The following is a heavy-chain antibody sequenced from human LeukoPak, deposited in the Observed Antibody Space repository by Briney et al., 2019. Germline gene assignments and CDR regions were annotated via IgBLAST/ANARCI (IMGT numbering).Heavy chain of an antibody. D-gene: IGHD6-13*01. CDR3: ARVTGYVMEDYFDY. CDR1: GYSISSGYY. V-gene: IGHV4-38-2*02. Sequence: SETLSLTCNVSGYSISSGYYWGWIRQPPGKGLEWIGEINHSGSTNYNPSLKSRVTISVETSKNQFSLRLTSVTAATTAVYCCARVTGYVMEDYFDYWGQGTLVTVSS. J-gene: IGHJ4*02. CDR2: INHSGST.